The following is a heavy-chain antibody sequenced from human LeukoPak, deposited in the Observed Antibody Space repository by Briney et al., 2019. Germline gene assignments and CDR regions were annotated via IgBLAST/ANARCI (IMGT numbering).Heavy chain of an antibody. CDR2: IKQDGSEK. Sequence: GGSLRLSCAASGFTFSSYWMSWVRQAPGKGLEWVANIKQDGSEKYYVDSVKGRFTISRDNAKNSLYLQMNSLRAEDTAVYYCARERRVYGSGKAFDYWGQGTLVTVSS. J-gene: IGHJ4*02. V-gene: IGHV3-7*01. D-gene: IGHD3-10*01. CDR3: ARERRVYGSGKAFDY. CDR1: GFTFSSYW.